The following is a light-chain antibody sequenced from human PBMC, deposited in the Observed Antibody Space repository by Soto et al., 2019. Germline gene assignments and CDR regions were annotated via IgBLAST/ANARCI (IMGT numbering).Light chain of an antibody. CDR2: EGS. CDR1: SSDVGSYNL. Sequence: QSALTQPASVSGSPGQSITISCTGTSSDVGSYNLVSWYQQHPGKAPKLMMYEGSKRPPGVSNRFSGSKSGNTASLTISGLQAEDEADYYCCSYAGSPVFGTGTKLTVL. CDR3: CSYAGSPV. J-gene: IGLJ1*01. V-gene: IGLV2-23*01.